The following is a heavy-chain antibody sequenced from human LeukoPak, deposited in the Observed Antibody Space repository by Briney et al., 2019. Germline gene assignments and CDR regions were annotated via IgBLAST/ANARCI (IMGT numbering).Heavy chain of an antibody. CDR1: GGSFSGYY. CDR2: INHRGST. V-gene: IGHV4-34*01. D-gene: IGHD2-2*01. CDR3: ARPLRGYCSSTSCYRAWFDP. J-gene: IGHJ5*02. Sequence: SETLSLTCAVYGGSFSGYYWSWIRQPPGKGLEWIGEINHRGSTNYNPSLKSRVTISVDTSKNQFSLKLSSVTAADTAVYYCARPLRGYCSSTSCYRAWFDPWGQGTLVTVSS.